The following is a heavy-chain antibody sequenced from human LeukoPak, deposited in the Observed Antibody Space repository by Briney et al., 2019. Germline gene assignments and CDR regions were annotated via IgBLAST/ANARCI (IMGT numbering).Heavy chain of an antibody. Sequence: GGSLRLSCAASGSTFSSYSMNWVRQAPGKGLEWVSSISSSSSYIYYADSVKGRFTISRDNAKNSLYLQMNSLRAEDTAVYYCASIDTGTSGNWFDPWGQGTLVTVSS. CDR1: GSTFSSYS. CDR2: ISSSSSYI. CDR3: ASIDTGTSGNWFDP. J-gene: IGHJ5*02. D-gene: IGHD3-10*01. V-gene: IGHV3-21*01.